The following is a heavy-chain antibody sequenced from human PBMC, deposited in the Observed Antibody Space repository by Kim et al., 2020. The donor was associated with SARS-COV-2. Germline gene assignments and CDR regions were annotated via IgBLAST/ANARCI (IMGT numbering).Heavy chain of an antibody. D-gene: IGHD3-3*01. V-gene: IGHV4-34*01. J-gene: IGHJ4*02. CDR3: ARAYYDFWSGTIDY. Sequence: SETLSLTCAVYGGSFSGYYWSWIRQPPGKGLEWIGEINHSGSTNYNPSLKSRVTISVDTSKNQFSLKLSSVTAADTAVYYCARAYYDFWSGTIDYWGQGTLVTVSS. CDR1: GGSFSGYY. CDR2: INHSGST.